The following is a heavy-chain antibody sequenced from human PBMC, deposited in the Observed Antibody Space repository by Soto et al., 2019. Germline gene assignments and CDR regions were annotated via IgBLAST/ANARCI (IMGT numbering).Heavy chain of an antibody. J-gene: IGHJ5*02. Sequence: GGSLRLSCAASGFIFSDYAMTWVRQAPGKGLEWVSTISGTRGRQRNTFYTASVKGRFTVTRDNSKNTLFLQMNSLRVEDTAVYYCAKTMSRLGGYDMTWLATWGQGTLVTVSS. CDR2: ISGTRGRQRNT. CDR1: GFIFSDYA. D-gene: IGHD5-12*01. V-gene: IGHV3-23*01. CDR3: AKTMSRLGGYDMTWLAT.